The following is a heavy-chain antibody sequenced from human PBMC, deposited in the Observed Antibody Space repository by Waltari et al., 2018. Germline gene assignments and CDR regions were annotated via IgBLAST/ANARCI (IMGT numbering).Heavy chain of an antibody. CDR2: INPDSGDT. Sequence: QVHLAQSGPEVKKPGASVTVSCKTSGYIFTDFHVHWVRQAPGQGLEWMGWINPDSGDTLYAQNFQGRVTMTRDTSVTTVYMELTSLKSDDTAVYSCARKGRASSDPFDHWGQGTLVTVSS. CDR3: ARKGRASSDPFDH. J-gene: IGHJ4*02. CDR1: GYIFTDFH. D-gene: IGHD3-10*01. V-gene: IGHV1-2*02.